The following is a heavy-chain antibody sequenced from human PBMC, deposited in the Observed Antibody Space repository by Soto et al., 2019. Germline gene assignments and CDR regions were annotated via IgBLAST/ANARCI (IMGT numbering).Heavy chain of an antibody. D-gene: IGHD6-13*01. CDR3: ARRGYGSRWPNVYMDV. V-gene: IGHV3-64*01. CDR1: GFTFSNYE. J-gene: IGHJ6*03. Sequence: EAQLVESGGGLVQPGGSLRLSCAASGFTFSNYEMHWVRQAPGKGLEYVSGISNNGAHTDYAKSVKGRFTIYRDNSENTLYLQIGSLRAEDMALYYCARRGYGSRWPNVYMDVWGKGTTVTVYS. CDR2: ISNNGAHT.